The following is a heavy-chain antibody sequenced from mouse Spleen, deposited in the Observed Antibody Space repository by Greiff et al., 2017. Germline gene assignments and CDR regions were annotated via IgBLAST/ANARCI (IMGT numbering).Heavy chain of an antibody. CDR3: ASNGNYPAWFAY. Sequence: EVQLVESGPGMVKPSQSLSLTCTVTGYSITSGYDWHWIRHFPGNKLEWMGYISYSGSTNYNPSLKSRISITHDTSKNHFFLKLNSVTTEDTATYYCASNGNYPAWFAYWGQGTLVTVSA. CDR2: ISYSGST. D-gene: IGHD2-1*01. J-gene: IGHJ3*01. V-gene: IGHV3-1*01. CDR1: GYSITSGYD.